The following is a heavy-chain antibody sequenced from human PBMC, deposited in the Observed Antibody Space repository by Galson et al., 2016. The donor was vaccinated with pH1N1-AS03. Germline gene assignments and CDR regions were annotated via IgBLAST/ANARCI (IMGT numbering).Heavy chain of an antibody. CDR3: ARESRGVGAIEVGFDP. V-gene: IGHV3-30*01. CDR1: GFTLSHYG. J-gene: IGHJ5*02. Sequence: SLRLSCAASGFTLSHYGMHWVRQAPGKGLECVAVVSYDGSNKYYGDSVKGRFTISRDNSKNTLFLQVNGLRPEDTGAYYCARESRGVGAIEVGFDPWGQGTLVTVSS. D-gene: IGHD1-26*01. CDR2: VSYDGSNK.